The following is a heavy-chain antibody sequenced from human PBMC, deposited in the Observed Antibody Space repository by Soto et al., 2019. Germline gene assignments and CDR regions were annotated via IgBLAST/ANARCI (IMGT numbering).Heavy chain of an antibody. Sequence: QVHLVQSGAEVKKPGASVKVSCKTSGYDFINHAISWLRQAPGQGPEWMGGIRGYDGKTNYAQRLQGRVTMTRDTSTTTAYMDLRSLRSDDTAIYYCARDLGGGSASFFDYWGQGTLVTVSS. V-gene: IGHV1-18*01. CDR1: GYDFINHA. CDR3: ARDLGGGSASFFDY. CDR2: IRGYDGKT. J-gene: IGHJ4*02. D-gene: IGHD3-16*01.